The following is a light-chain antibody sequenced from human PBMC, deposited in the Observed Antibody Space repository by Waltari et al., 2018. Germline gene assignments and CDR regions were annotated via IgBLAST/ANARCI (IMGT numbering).Light chain of an antibody. Sequence: QYALTQPPSASGSPGQSVTISCPGTSSDGGGYNYVSWYQQYPGKAPKLIVYEVSKRPSGVPDRFSASKSGNTASLTVSGRQAEDEADYYCSSFAGSNTVKFGGGTKLTVL. CDR2: EVS. CDR3: SSFAGSNTVK. CDR1: SSDGGGYNY. V-gene: IGLV2-8*01. J-gene: IGLJ2*01.